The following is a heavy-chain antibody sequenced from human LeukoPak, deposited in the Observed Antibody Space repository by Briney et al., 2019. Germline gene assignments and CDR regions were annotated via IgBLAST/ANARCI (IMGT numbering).Heavy chain of an antibody. Sequence: SGGSLRLSCAASGFTFSDYHMSWIRQAPGKGLEWVSYISGSGSTVYYAASVRGRFTISRDNAKNSLFLQVNSLRAEDTAVYYCARDRGNSDPGDWFDSWGQGTLVTVSS. CDR1: GFTFSDYH. CDR2: ISGSGSTV. V-gene: IGHV3-11*01. J-gene: IGHJ5*01. D-gene: IGHD4-23*01. CDR3: ARDRGNSDPGDWFDS.